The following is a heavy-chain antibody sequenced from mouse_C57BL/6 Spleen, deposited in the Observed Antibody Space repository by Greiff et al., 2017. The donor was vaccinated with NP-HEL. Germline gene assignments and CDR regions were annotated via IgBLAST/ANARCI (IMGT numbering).Heavy chain of an antibody. CDR2: IYPGDGDT. Sequence: VQLQQSGPELVKPGASVKISCKASGYAFSSSWMNWVKQRPGKGLEWIGRIYPGDGDTNYNGKFKGKATLTADKSSSTAYMQLSSLTSEDSAVYFCAREGDNRGFAYWGQGTMVTVST. CDR3: AREGDNRGFAY. D-gene: IGHD3-3*01. CDR1: GYAFSSSW. V-gene: IGHV1-82*01. J-gene: IGHJ3*01.